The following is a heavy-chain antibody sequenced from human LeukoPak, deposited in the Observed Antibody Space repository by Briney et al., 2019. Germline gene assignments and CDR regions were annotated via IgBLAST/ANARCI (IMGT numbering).Heavy chain of an antibody. CDR2: IVVGSGNT. CDR3: AAAFYDSSGYSSDY. Sequence: ASVKVSCKASGFTFTSSAMQWVRQARGQRLEWIGWIVVGSGNTNYAQKFQERVTITRDMSTSTAYMELSSLRSEDTAVYYCAAAFYDSSGYSSDYWGQGTLVTVSS. CDR1: GFTFTSSA. J-gene: IGHJ4*02. D-gene: IGHD3-22*01. V-gene: IGHV1-58*02.